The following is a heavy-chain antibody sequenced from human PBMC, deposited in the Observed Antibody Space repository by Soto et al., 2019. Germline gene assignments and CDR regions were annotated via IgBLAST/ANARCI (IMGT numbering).Heavy chain of an antibody. CDR1: GFILNTYS. V-gene: IGHV3-48*02. J-gene: IGHJ4*02. Sequence: SGGSLRRSWAASGFILNTYSMNWVRQAPGKGLEWVSYISGSSQTIFYADSVRGRFTISRDNANNSTYLQMVSLRDEDTAVYYCARTLSWRRGPFDSWGQGTLVTVSS. CDR2: ISGSSQTI. CDR3: ARTLSWRRGPFDS. D-gene: IGHD2-15*01.